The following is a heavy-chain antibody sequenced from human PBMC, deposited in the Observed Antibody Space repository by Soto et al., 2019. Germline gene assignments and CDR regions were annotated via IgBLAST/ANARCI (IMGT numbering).Heavy chain of an antibody. D-gene: IGHD1-20*01. CDR1: GFTFSNYG. J-gene: IGHJ4*02. V-gene: IGHV3-33*01. Sequence: QVQLVESGGGVVQPGRSLRLSCAASGFTFSNYGMHWVRQAPGKGLEWVAVIWFDGSNKYYADSVKGRFTISRDNSKNTLYLQMHSLRAEDTAVYYCARVGITATTFQGFDYWGQGTLVTVSS. CDR3: ARVGITATTFQGFDY. CDR2: IWFDGSNK.